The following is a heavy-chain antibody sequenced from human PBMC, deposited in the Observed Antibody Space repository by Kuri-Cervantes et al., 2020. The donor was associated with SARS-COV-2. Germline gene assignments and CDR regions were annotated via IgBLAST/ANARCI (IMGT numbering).Heavy chain of an antibody. Sequence: SETLSLTCAVYGGSFSGYYWSWIRQPPGKGLEWIGSIYYSGSTYYNPSLKSRVTISVDTSKNQFFLKLSSVTAADTAVYYCARQDTYYYDSSGPFDYWGQGTLVTVSS. D-gene: IGHD3-22*01. CDR1: GGSFSGYY. V-gene: IGHV4-34*01. CDR2: IYYSGST. CDR3: ARQDTYYYDSSGPFDY. J-gene: IGHJ4*02.